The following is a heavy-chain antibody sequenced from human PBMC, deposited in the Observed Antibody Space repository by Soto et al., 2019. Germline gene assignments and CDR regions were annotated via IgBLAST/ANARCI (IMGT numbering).Heavy chain of an antibody. CDR3: ARSGGVTIFGVVTYRDV. D-gene: IGHD3-3*01. J-gene: IGHJ6*02. CDR2: INPNGGSK. Sequence: QVQLVQSGAEVKKPGASVKVSCKASGYTFTSYYMHWVRQAPGQGLEWMGIINPNGGSKSYAQKSQGRVTMTRDTSPSTVYMKLSRLRSEDTAVYYCARSGGVTIFGVVTYRDVWGQGTTVTVSS. V-gene: IGHV1-46*01. CDR1: GYTFTSYY.